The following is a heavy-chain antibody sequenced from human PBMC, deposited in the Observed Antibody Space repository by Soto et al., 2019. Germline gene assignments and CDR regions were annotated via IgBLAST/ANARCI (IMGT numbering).Heavy chain of an antibody. J-gene: IGHJ4*02. D-gene: IGHD6-19*01. V-gene: IGHV6-1*01. CDR2: TYYRSNWYT. CDR3: ARGSYYSGWV. CDR1: GDSVSSTSTA. Sequence: PSQTLSFTCAISGDSVSSTSTAWSWIRQSPSRGLEWLGRTYYRSNWYTDYAVSVKSRITISPDTSKNQFSLQLNSVTPEDTAVYYCARGSYYSGWVWGQGTLVTVSS.